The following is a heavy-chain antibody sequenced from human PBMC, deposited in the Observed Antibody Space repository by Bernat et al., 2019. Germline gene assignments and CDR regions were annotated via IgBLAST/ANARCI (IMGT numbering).Heavy chain of an antibody. J-gene: IGHJ6*02. CDR2: ISGSGGST. Sequence: EVQLVETGGGLIQPGGSLRLSCAVSGFTFSSYAMSWVRQAPGKGLEWVSAISGSGGSTYYADSVKGRFTISRDNSKNTLYLQMSSLRAEDTAVHYCAKGLQSGGYYYYGMDVWGQGTTVTVSS. CDR3: AKGLQSGGYYYYGMDV. V-gene: IGHV3-23*04. CDR1: GFTFSSYA. D-gene: IGHD4-11*01.